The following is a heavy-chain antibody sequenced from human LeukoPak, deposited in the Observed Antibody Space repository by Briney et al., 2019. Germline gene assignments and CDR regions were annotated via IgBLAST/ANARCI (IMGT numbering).Heavy chain of an antibody. Sequence: GGSLRLSCAASGFTFSSYWTSWVRQAPGKGLEWVANIKQDGSEKYYVDSVKGRFTISRDNAKNSLYLQMNSLRAEDTAVYYCARESGGATNVDYWGQGTLVTVSS. J-gene: IGHJ4*02. D-gene: IGHD1-26*01. CDR2: IKQDGSEK. CDR3: ARESGGATNVDY. CDR1: GFTFSSYW. V-gene: IGHV3-7*01.